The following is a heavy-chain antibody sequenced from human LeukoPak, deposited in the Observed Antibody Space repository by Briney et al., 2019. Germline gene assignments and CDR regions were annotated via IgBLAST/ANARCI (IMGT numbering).Heavy chain of an antibody. Sequence: GGSLRLSCAASGFTFGSYWMSWVRQAPGKGLEWVANIKQDGSEKYYVDSVKGRFTISRDNAKNSLYLQMNSLRAEDTAVYYCARDPKYSSIDYWGQGTLVTVSS. J-gene: IGHJ4*02. V-gene: IGHV3-7*01. D-gene: IGHD6-13*01. CDR2: IKQDGSEK. CDR1: GFTFGSYW. CDR3: ARDPKYSSIDY.